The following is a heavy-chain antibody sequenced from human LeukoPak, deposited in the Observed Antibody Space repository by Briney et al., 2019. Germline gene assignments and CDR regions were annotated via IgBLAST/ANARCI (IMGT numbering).Heavy chain of an antibody. D-gene: IGHD6-19*01. V-gene: IGHV3-48*03. CDR1: GFTFSSYE. J-gene: IGHJ4*02. CDR3: ARHLGYSSGWAIDY. CDR2: ISSSGSTI. Sequence: GGSLRLSCAASGFTFSSYEMNWVRQAPGKGLEWVSYISSSGSTIYYADSVKGRFTISRDNAKNSLYLQMNSLRAEDSAVYYCARHLGYSSGWAIDYWGQGTLVTVSS.